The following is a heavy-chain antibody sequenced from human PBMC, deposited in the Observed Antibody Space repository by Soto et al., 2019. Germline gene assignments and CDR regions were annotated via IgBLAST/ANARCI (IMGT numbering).Heavy chain of an antibody. V-gene: IGHV3-21*01. CDR3: ARVAY. Sequence: PGGSLRLSCEASGVTFNLVSMNWVRQVPGKGLEWVASISSGSSDTWYADSVKGRFIISRDKAQNSLFLQMNTLRPEDTAMYYCARVAYWGQGTQLTV. CDR1: GVTFNLVS. J-gene: IGHJ4*02. CDR2: ISSGSSDT.